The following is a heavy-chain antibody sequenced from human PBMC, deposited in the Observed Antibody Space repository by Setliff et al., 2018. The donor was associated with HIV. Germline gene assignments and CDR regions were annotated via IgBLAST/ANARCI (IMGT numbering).Heavy chain of an antibody. D-gene: IGHD1-26*01. J-gene: IGHJ4*02. CDR3: ARPPVGATVGYFDY. CDR1: GGTFSNFA. Sequence: VKVSCKASGGTFSNFAISWVRQAPGQGLEWMGGIIPMFGTTNFAQNFQDRVTITADEFTSTAYMELSSLRSEDTAVYYCARPPVGATVGYFDYWGQGTLVTVSS. V-gene: IGHV1-69*13. CDR2: IIPMFGTT.